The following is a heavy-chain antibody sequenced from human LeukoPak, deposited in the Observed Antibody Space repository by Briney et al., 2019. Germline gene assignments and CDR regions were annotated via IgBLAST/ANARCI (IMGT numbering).Heavy chain of an antibody. Sequence: PGGSLRLSCAASGFTFSSYAMSWVRQAPGKGLEWVSAISGSGGSTYYADSVKGRFTISRDNSKNTLYLQMNSLRAEDTAVYYCVKWLYYYERSGYYLTGGPFDYLGQGTLVTVSS. CDR3: VKWLYYYERSGYYLTGGPFDY. V-gene: IGHV3-23*01. D-gene: IGHD3-22*01. J-gene: IGHJ4*02. CDR2: ISGSGGST. CDR1: GFTFSSYA.